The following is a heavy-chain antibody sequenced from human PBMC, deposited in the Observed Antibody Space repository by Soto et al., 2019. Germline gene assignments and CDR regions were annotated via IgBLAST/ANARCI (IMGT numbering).Heavy chain of an antibody. D-gene: IGHD3-10*01. J-gene: IGHJ4*02. CDR3: TRAGVLWFGELDGGDY. V-gene: IGHV3-49*05. CDR2: IRSKAYGGTT. Sequence: EVQLVESGGGLVKPGRSLRLSCIASGFTFGDYAMSWFRQAPGKGLEWVGFIRSKAYGGTTEYAASVKGRFTISRDDSKSIAYLQMNSLKTEDTAVYYCTRAGVLWFGELDGGDYWGQGTLVTVSS. CDR1: GFTFGDYA.